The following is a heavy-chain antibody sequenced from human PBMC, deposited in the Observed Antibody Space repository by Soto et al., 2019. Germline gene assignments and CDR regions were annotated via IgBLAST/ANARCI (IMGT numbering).Heavy chain of an antibody. CDR1: GFTFINSA. Sequence: SVKVSCKTSGFTFINSAMQWVRQARGQRLEWIGWIVVGSGNTNYAQKFQERVTITRDMSTSTAYMELSSLRSEDTAVYYCAAVPTYCSGGSCYSGSPLDYWGQGTLVTVSS. D-gene: IGHD2-15*01. J-gene: IGHJ4*02. CDR3: AAVPTYCSGGSCYSGSPLDY. CDR2: IVVGSGNT. V-gene: IGHV1-58*02.